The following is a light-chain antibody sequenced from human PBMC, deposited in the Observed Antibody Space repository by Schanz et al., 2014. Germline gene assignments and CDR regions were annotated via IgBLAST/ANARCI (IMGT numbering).Light chain of an antibody. Sequence: QSALTQPPSVSGSPGQSVTISCTGTSSDVGSYNRVSWFQQPPGTAPKLMIYEVNNRPSGVPDRFSGSKSGNTASLTISGLQAEDEADYYCCSYAGLSSWVFGGGTKLTVL. CDR3: CSYAGLSSWV. CDR2: EVN. CDR1: SSDVGSYNR. V-gene: IGLV2-18*02. J-gene: IGLJ3*02.